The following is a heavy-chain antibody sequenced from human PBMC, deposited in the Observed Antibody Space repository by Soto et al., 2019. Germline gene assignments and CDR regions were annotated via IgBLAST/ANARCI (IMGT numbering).Heavy chain of an antibody. CDR1: GFTFSSYE. V-gene: IGHV3-48*03. Sequence: GGSLRLSCAASGFTFSSYEMNWVRQAPGKGLEWVSYISSSGSAIYYADSVKGRFTISRDNAKNSLYLQMNSLRAEDTAVYYCARVGYPPFDYWGQGTLVTVSS. CDR2: ISSSGSAI. CDR3: ARVGYPPFDY. D-gene: IGHD5-12*01. J-gene: IGHJ4*02.